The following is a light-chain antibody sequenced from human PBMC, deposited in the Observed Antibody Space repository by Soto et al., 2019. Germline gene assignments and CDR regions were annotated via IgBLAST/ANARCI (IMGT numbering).Light chain of an antibody. Sequence: DIQMTQSPSSVSASLGDRVTITCRASQGIGVYLAWFQQKPGNVPKLLIYAASTFQSGVPSRFSGSGSGTDFTLTISSLQPEDVATYYCQKYNSAPLTFGGGTKVEIK. CDR1: QGIGVY. CDR2: AAS. V-gene: IGKV1-27*01. J-gene: IGKJ4*01. CDR3: QKYNSAPLT.